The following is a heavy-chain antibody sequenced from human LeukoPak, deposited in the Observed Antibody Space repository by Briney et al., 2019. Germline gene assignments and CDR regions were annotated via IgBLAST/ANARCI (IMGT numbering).Heavy chain of an antibody. CDR1: GYLFTGYY. CDR2: INPNSGGP. V-gene: IGHV1-2*02. CDR3: ARDGTALDY. D-gene: IGHD1-26*01. Sequence: ASVKVSCKASGYLFTGYYIHWVRQAPGQGLEWMGWINPNSGGPNYAQKFQGRVTITSDTSIRTVYMELSRLRANDTAVYCCARDGTALDYWGQGTLVTVSS. J-gene: IGHJ4*02.